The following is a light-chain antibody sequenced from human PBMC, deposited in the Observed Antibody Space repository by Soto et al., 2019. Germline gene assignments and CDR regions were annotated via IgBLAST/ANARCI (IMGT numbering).Light chain of an antibody. CDR3: QQYGSSPIT. CDR2: GAS. V-gene: IGKV3-20*01. J-gene: IGKJ5*01. CDR1: QSVSSSY. Sequence: EIVLKQSPGTLSLSPGERATLSCRASQSVSSSYLAWYQQKPGQAPRLLIYGASSRATGIPDRFSGSGSGTDFTLTISRLEPEDFAVYYCQQYGSSPITFGHVRRLETK.